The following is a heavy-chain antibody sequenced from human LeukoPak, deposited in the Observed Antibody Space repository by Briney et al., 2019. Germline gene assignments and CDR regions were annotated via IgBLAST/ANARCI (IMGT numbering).Heavy chain of an antibody. V-gene: IGHV4-59*01. CDR1: GVSISSYY. D-gene: IGHD3-10*01. CDR2: IYYSGTT. CDR3: ARGEGSSMVRGVTFWFDP. Sequence: AETLSLPCTVSGVSISSYYWNWIRQPPGKGLEWIGSIYYSGTTNYNPSLKSRVTISLDTSKTQFSLKLSSVTAVDTAVYYCARGEGSSMVRGVTFWFDPWGQGALVTVSS. J-gene: IGHJ5*02.